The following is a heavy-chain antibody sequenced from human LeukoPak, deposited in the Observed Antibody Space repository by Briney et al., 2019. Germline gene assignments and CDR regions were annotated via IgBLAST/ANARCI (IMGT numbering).Heavy chain of an antibody. D-gene: IGHD3-3*01. CDR2: IYPGDSDT. CDR1: GYSFSNYW. Sequence: GESLKFSCKGSGYSFSNYWIGWGRQMPGKGLEWMGIIYPGDSDTRYSPSLQGQVTISADKSINTAYLQWSSLKAPDTAMYYCARHYGVIKNYYYYMDVWGKGTTVTVSS. J-gene: IGHJ6*03. V-gene: IGHV5-51*01. CDR3: ARHYGVIKNYYYYMDV.